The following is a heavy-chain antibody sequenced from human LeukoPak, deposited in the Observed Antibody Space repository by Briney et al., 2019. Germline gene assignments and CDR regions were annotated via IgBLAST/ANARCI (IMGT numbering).Heavy chain of an antibody. CDR2: INPNSGGT. Sequence: ASVKGSCKASGYTFTGYYMHWVRQAPGQGLEWMGRINPNSGGTSYAQKFQGRVTMTRDTSISTAYMELSRLRSDDTAVYYCARRYLGSGSLPGLWGQGTLVTVSS. J-gene: IGHJ4*02. V-gene: IGHV1-2*06. D-gene: IGHD3-10*01. CDR3: ARRYLGSGSLPGL. CDR1: GYTFTGYY.